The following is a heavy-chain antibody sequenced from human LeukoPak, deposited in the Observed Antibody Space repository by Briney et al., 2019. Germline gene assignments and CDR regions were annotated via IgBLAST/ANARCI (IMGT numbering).Heavy chain of an antibody. J-gene: IGHJ6*02. CDR2: INPSGGST. CDR1: GYTFTSYY. D-gene: IGHD4-11*01. CDR3: ARTYSNYVYYYYGMDV. V-gene: IGHV1-2*02. Sequence: ASVKVSCKASGYTFTSYYMHWVRQAPGQGLEWMGIINPSGGSTNYAQKFQGRVTMTRDTSISTAYMELSRLRSDDTAVYYCARTYSNYVYYYYGMDVWGQGTTVTVSS.